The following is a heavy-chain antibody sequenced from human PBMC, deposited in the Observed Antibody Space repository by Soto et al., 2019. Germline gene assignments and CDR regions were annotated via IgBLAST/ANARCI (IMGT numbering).Heavy chain of an antibody. CDR3: VRQSVDCSGGSCYTYYFDY. Sequence: SETLSLTCSVSGGSINNYYWSWIRQPPGKGLKWIGYIYYSGSTNYNPSLKSRVTISVDTSKNQFSLKLSSVTAADTAVYYCVRQSVDCSGGSCYTYYFDYWGQGTLVTVSS. CDR2: IYYSGST. V-gene: IGHV4-59*08. D-gene: IGHD2-15*01. J-gene: IGHJ4*02. CDR1: GGSINNYY.